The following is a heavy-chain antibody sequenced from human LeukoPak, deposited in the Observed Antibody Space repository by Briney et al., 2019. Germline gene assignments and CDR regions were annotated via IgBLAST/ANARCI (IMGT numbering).Heavy chain of an antibody. D-gene: IGHD5-24*01. V-gene: IGHV3-74*01. CDR1: GFTFSSYW. Sequence: GGSLRLSCAASGFTFSSYWMHWVRQAPEKGLVWVSRMNRDGSTTTYADSVKGRFTISRDNAKNSLYLQMNSLRAEDTAVYYCARDRDGYNSFDYWGQGTLVTVSS. J-gene: IGHJ4*02. CDR3: ARDRDGYNSFDY. CDR2: MNRDGSTT.